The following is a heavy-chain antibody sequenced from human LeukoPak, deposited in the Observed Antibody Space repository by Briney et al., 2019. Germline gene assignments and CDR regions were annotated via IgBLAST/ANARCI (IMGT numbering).Heavy chain of an antibody. D-gene: IGHD4-17*01. CDR3: AKDRVNYGDYRNDY. CDR2: IRYDGSNK. V-gene: IGHV3-30*02. J-gene: IGHJ4*02. CDR1: GFTFSSYG. Sequence: PGGSLRLSCAASGFTFSSYGMHWVRQAPGKGLEWVAFIRYDGSNKYYAASVKGRFTISRDNSKNTLYLQMNSLRAEDTAVYYCAKDRVNYGDYRNDYWGQGTLVTVSS.